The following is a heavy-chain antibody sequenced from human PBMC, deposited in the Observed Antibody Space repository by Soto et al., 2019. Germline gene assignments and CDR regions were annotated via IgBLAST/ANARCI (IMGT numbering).Heavy chain of an antibody. J-gene: IGHJ5*02. V-gene: IGHV1-24*01. CDR1: GYTLTELS. D-gene: IGHD3-3*01. CDR2: FDPEDGET. CDR3: ATAREEWFGYGYNWFDP. Sequence: QVQLVQSGAEVKKPGASVKVSCKVSGYTLTELSMHWVRQAPGKGLEWMGGFDPEDGETIYAQKFQGRVTMTEDTSTAKAYMELRSLRAEDTAVYYCATAREEWFGYGYNWFDPWGQGTLVTVSS.